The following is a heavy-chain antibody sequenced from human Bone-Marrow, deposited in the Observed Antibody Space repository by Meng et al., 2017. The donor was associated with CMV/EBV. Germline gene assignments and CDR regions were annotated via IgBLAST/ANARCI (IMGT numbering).Heavy chain of an antibody. J-gene: IGHJ4*02. CDR1: GLQFSTYG. CDR3: ARRADSGAYFDY. CDR2: ISPSGGAT. D-gene: IGHD3-22*01. Sequence: CAASGLQFSTYGMQWVRQAPGKGLEIVSAISPSGGATNHADSVKGRFSISRDNSKNTLFLQMGSLSAEDMGVYYCARRADSGAYFDYWGQGALVTVSS. V-gene: IGHV3-64*02.